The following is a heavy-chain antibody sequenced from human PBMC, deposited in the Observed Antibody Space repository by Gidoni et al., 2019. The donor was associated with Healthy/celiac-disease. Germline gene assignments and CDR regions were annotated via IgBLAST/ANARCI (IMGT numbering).Heavy chain of an antibody. J-gene: IGHJ5*02. CDR1: GYSFTSHW. V-gene: IGHV5-51*03. CDR2: IYPGDSDT. D-gene: IGHD4-17*01. Sequence: EAQLVPSGAEVKTPGESLKICCKGSGYSFTSHWIGWVRQMPGKGLEWMGVIYPGDSDTRYSPSFQGQVTISADKSISTAYLQWSSLKASDTAMYYCARRVAVTTFVGWFDPWGQGTLVTVSS. CDR3: ARRVAVTTFVGWFDP.